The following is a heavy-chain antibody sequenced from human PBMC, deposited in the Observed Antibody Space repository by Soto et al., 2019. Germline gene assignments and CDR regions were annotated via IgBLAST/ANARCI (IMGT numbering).Heavy chain of an antibody. CDR2: IYPGDSDT. D-gene: IGHD2-2*01. V-gene: IGHV5-51*01. CDR1: GYSFTSNW. Sequence: PGESLKISCRGSGYSFTSNWIGWVRQMPWKGLEWMGIIYPGDSDTRYSPSFQGQVTISADKSISTAYLQWSSLKASDTAMYYCASSPRGYCSSTSCRELGNYYGMDVWGQGTTVTVSS. CDR3: ASSPRGYCSSTSCRELGNYYGMDV. J-gene: IGHJ6*02.